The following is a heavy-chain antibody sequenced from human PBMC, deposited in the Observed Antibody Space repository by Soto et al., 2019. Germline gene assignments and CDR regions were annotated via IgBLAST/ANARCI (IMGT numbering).Heavy chain of an antibody. CDR1: GFTFSVYT. CDR3: AREGVAGTGFDY. J-gene: IGHJ4*02. Sequence: EVQLVESGGGLVKPGGSLRLSCAASGFTFSVYTMNWVRQAPGKGLEWVSSINSRSRYIYYADSLKGRFTISRDNAKNSLDLQMNCLRVEDTAVYYCAREGVAGTGFDYWGQGTLVTVSS. D-gene: IGHD6-19*01. CDR2: INSRSRYI. V-gene: IGHV3-21*01.